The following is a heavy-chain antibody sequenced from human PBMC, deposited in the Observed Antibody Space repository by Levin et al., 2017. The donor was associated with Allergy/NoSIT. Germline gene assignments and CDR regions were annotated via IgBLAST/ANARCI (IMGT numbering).Heavy chain of an antibody. CDR3: AREYSSSSGKTFDY. Sequence: GGSLRLSCAASGFTFSTYTINWVRQAPGKGLEWVSSISSSSSSIYYADSVKGRFSISRDNAKSSLYLQMNNLRAEDAAVYYCAREYSSSSGKTFDYWGQGTLVTVSS. V-gene: IGHV3-21*01. J-gene: IGHJ4*02. CDR2: ISSSSSSI. D-gene: IGHD6-6*01. CDR1: GFTFSTYT.